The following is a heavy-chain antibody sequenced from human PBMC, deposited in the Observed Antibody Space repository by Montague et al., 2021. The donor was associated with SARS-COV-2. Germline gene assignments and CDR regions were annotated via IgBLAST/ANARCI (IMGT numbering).Heavy chain of an antibody. CDR3: ARGAPGY. J-gene: IGHJ4*02. CDR1: GGSFSGYN. Sequence: SETLSLTCAVYGGSFSGYNWGWVRQSPGKGLEWIGQINDSGGTKYNPSLKSRVTISLDTSKNQFSLKLSSVTAADTAVYYCARGAPGYWGQGTLVTVSS. V-gene: IGHV4-34*01. CDR2: INDSGGT.